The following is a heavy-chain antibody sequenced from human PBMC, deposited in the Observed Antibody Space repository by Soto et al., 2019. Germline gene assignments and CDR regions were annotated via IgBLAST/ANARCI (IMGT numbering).Heavy chain of an antibody. CDR3: VQSWAY. V-gene: IGHV3-23*01. CDR1: GFTFSNYG. Sequence: EVQLLESGGGLVQPGGSLRLSCAASGFTFSNYGMNWIRLAPGEGLEWVSTVSPAGSTFYADSVRGRFTISRDNSKSTVDLQMTGLRVDDTAIYYCVQSWAYWGRGTVVNVSS. D-gene: IGHD6-13*01. CDR2: VSPAGST. J-gene: IGHJ4*02.